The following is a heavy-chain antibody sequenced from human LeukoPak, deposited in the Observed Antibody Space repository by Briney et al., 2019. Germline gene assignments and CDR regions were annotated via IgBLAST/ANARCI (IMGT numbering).Heavy chain of an antibody. J-gene: IGHJ4*02. CDR3: ARDHDIVVVVAGY. D-gene: IGHD2-15*01. V-gene: IGHV1-2*02. CDR1: GYTFTGYY. CDR2: INPNSGGT. Sequence: ASVKVSCKASGYTFTGYYMHWVRQAPGQGLEWMGWINPNSGGTNYAQKFQGRVTMTRDTSISTAYMELRSLRSDDTAVYYCARDHDIVVVVAGYWGQGTLVTVSS.